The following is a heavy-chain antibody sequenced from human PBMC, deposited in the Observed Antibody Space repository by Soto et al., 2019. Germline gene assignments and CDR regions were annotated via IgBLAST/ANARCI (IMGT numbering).Heavy chain of an antibody. D-gene: IGHD6-19*01. CDR3: AREAHSSGHFDY. CDR2: IYHSGST. V-gene: IGHV4-30-2*01. Sequence: NPSETLSLTCAVSGGSISSGGYSWSWIRQPPGKGLEWIGYIYHSGSTYYNPSLKSRVTISVDRSKNQFSLKLSSVTAADTAVYYCAREAHSSGHFDYWGQGTLVTAPQ. J-gene: IGHJ4*02. CDR1: GGSISSGGYS.